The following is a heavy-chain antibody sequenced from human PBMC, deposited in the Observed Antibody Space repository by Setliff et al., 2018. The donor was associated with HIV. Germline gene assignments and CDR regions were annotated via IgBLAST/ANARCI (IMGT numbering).Heavy chain of an antibody. Sequence: LRLSCAASGFTFSNYAMNWVRQAPGKGLEWVSTISGSDGLTFYADSVKGRFTISRDNSKNTLYLKMTSLRAEDTVVYYCAKGHYSSGDSKQNCFDMWGQGTMFTVSS. J-gene: IGHJ3*02. V-gene: IGHV3-23*01. CDR1: GFTFSNYA. CDR3: AKGHYSSGDSKQNCFDM. CDR2: ISGSDGLT. D-gene: IGHD3-22*01.